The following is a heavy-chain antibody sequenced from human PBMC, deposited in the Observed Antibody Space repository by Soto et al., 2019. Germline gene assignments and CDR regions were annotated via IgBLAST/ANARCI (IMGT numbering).Heavy chain of an antibody. J-gene: IGHJ4*02. CDR2: IYYSGST. CDR1: GDSISSYY. V-gene: IGHV4-59*08. D-gene: IGHD6-19*01. Sequence: SETLSLTCTVSGDSISSYYWSWIRQPPGKGLEWIGYIYYSGSTNHNPSLKSRVTISVDTSKNQFSLKLSSVTAADTAVYYRARLTYSSGWYDYFDYWGQGTLVTVSS. CDR3: ARLTYSSGWYDYFDY.